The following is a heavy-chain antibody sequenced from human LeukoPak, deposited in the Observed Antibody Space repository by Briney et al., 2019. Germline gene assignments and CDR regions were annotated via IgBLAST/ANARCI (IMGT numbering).Heavy chain of an antibody. CDR1: GYTFTSHG. V-gene: IGHV1-69*13. CDR3: ARLAAELDAFDI. Sequence: SVKVSCKASGYTFTSHGISWVRQAPGQGLEWMGGIIPIFGTANYAQKFQGRVTITADESTSTAYMELSSLRSEDTAVYYCARLAAELDAFDIWGQGTMVTVSS. CDR2: IIPIFGTA. D-gene: IGHD6-25*01. J-gene: IGHJ3*02.